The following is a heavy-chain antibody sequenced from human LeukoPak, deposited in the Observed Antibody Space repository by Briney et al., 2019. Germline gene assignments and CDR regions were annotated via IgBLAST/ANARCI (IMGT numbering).Heavy chain of an antibody. CDR1: GGSISSGDYY. V-gene: IGHV4-30-4*08. J-gene: IGHJ4*02. Sequence: SQTLSLTCTVSGGSISSGDYYWSWIRQPPGKGLEWIGYIYYSGSTYSPSLKSRVTISVDTSKNQFSLKLSSVTAADTAVYYCARDAYYYDSSGYYTLESFDYWGQGTLVTVSS. D-gene: IGHD3-22*01. CDR2: IYYSGST. CDR3: ARDAYYYDSSGYYTLESFDY.